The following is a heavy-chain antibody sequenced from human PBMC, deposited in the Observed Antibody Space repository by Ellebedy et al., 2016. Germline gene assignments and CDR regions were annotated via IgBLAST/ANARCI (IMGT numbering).Heavy chain of an antibody. CDR1: GFTFDDYA. CDR3: GRLWFGELLSGMDV. J-gene: IGHJ6*02. D-gene: IGHD3-10*01. CDR2: ISWNSGSI. Sequence: SLKISXAASGFTFDDYAMHWVRQAPGKGLEWVSGISWNSGSIGYADSVKGRFTISRDSAKNSLYLQMNSLRAEDTAVYYCGRLWFGELLSGMDVWGQGTTVTVSS. V-gene: IGHV3-9*01.